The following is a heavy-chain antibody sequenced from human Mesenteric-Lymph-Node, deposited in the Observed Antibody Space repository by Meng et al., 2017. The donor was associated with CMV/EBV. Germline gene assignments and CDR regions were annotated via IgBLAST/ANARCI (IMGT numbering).Heavy chain of an antibody. Sequence: ASVKVSCKASGYSFTTYYMHWVQQAPGQRLEWMGIINPSGGSTSYAQKFQGRVTMTRDTSTSTVYMELSSLRSEDTAVYYCARYSTIFGVVTTSPNYYYYGMDVWGQGTTVTVSS. D-gene: IGHD3-3*01. J-gene: IGHJ6*02. CDR2: INPSGGST. CDR1: GYSFTTYY. CDR3: ARYSTIFGVVTTSPNYYYYGMDV. V-gene: IGHV1-46*01.